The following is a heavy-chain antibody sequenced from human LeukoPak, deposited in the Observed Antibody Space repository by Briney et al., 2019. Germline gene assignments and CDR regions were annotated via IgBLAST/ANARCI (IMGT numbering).Heavy chain of an antibody. J-gene: IGHJ4*02. CDR3: ASGSSFDGYCSAGACDAGYYDS. V-gene: IGHV4-34*01. D-gene: IGHD2-15*01. Sequence: SETLSLTCAVYGESFSAYFWNWIRQAPGKPLEYIGEINHRGSSHYNPSLKTRVTLSVDTSKNQFSLKLTSVTAADTAVYFCASGSSFDGYCSAGACDAGYYDSWGQGTPVTVSS. CDR2: INHRGSS. CDR1: GESFSAYF.